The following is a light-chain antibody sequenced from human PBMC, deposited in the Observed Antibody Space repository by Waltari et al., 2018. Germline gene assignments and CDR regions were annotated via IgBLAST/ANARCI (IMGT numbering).Light chain of an antibody. V-gene: IGKV3-15*01. J-gene: IGKJ2*01. CDR2: GAS. CDR3: QQYNNWPDT. CDR1: QSVSSN. Sequence: EIVMTQSPATLSVSPGERATLSCRAGQSVSSNLAWYQQKPGQAPRRLIYGASTRATGIPARFSGSGPGTEFTLTISSLQSEDFAVYYCQQYNNWPDTFGQGTKLEIK.